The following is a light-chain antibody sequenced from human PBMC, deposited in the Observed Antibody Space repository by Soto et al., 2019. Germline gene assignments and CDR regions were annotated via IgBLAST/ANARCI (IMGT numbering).Light chain of an antibody. CDR2: DES. CDR1: NIGSKS. J-gene: IGLJ1*01. V-gene: IGLV3-21*02. Sequence: SYELTQPPSVSVAPGQTARITCGGNNIGSKSVHWYQQKPGQAPVLVVYDESDRPSGIPERFSGSNSGNTATLTISRVEAGEEADYYCQVWDGSSDHYVFGTGTKLTVL. CDR3: QVWDGSSDHYV.